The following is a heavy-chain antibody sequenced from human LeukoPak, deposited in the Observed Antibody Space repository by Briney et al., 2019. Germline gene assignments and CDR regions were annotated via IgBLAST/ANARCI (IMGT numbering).Heavy chain of an antibody. D-gene: IGHD3-9*01. CDR1: GFTFSSYG. V-gene: IGHV3-33*01. CDR2: IWYDGSNK. J-gene: IGHJ4*02. CDR3: ARDREYYDILTGYPGEY. Sequence: GGSLRLSCAASGFTFSSYGMHWVRQAPGKGLEWVAVIWYDGSNKYYADSVKGRFTISRDNSKNTLYLQMNSLRAEDTAVYYCARDREYYDILTGYPGEYWGQGTLGTVSS.